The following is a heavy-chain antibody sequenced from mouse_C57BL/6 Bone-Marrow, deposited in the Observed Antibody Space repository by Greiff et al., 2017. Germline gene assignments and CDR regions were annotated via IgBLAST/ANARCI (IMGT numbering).Heavy chain of an antibody. J-gene: IGHJ3*01. Sequence: QVTLKVCGPGILQPSQTLSLTCSFSGFSLSTFGMGVGWLRQPSGQGLEWLAHIWWDDDKYYNPALKSRLTISKDTSKNQVFLKVANVDTADTATYYCARITYEGYRAWFAYWGQGTLVTVSA. CDR2: IWWDDDK. CDR1: GFSLSTFGMG. D-gene: IGHD2-3*01. CDR3: ARITYEGYRAWFAY. V-gene: IGHV8-8*01.